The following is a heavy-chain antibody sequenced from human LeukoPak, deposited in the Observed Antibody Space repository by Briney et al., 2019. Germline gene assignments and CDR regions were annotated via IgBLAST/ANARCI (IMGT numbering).Heavy chain of an antibody. J-gene: IGHJ3*01. CDR3: ARHPPNTQGGTFDL. CDR1: GGSTSSYY. D-gene: IGHD1/OR15-1a*01. Sequence: SETLSLTCSVSGGSTSSYYWSLIRQPPGKGLEWIAKIYYTGSTDYNPSLKSRVTISVDTSKNQFSLKLSSVTAADTAVYFCARHPPNTQGGTFDLWGQGTMVTVSS. CDR2: IYYTGST. V-gene: IGHV4-59*08.